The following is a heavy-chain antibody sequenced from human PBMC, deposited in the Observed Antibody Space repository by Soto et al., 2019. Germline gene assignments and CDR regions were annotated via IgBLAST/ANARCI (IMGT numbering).Heavy chain of an antibody. D-gene: IGHD6-13*01. CDR2: INPSGGST. J-gene: IGHJ3*02. Sequence: GASVKVSCKASGYTFTSYYMHWVRQAPGQGLEWMGIINPSGGSTSYAQKFQGRVTMTRDTSTSTVYMELSSLRSEDTAVYYCAREMVAAAGTGAFDIWGQGTMVTVS. V-gene: IGHV1-46*01. CDR3: AREMVAAAGTGAFDI. CDR1: GYTFTSYY.